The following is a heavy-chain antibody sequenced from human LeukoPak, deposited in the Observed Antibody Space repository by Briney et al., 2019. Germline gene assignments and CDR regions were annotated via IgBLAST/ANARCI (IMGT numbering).Heavy chain of an antibody. D-gene: IGHD4-11*01. CDR2: INPIFHTP. CDR1: GGTFSSHA. V-gene: IGHV1-69*05. CDR3: ARGRTTGEFDY. J-gene: IGHJ4*02. Sequence: SVKVSCKASGGTFSSHAISWVRQAPGLGLEWMGGINPIFHTPTYAKKFQGRLTITKDESMSTASMDLSSLISDDTAVYYCARGRTTGEFDYWGQGTLVTVSS.